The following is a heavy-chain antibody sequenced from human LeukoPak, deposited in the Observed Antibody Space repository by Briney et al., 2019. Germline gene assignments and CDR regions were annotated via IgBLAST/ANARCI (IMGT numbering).Heavy chain of an antibody. CDR2: ITGSGGNT. CDR1: GFIFSSYS. V-gene: IGHV3-23*01. CDR3: AKAASSSWPSYYYGMDV. D-gene: IGHD6-13*01. J-gene: IGHJ6*02. Sequence: QTGGSLRLSCAASGFIFSSYSMSWVRQAPGKGLEWVSDITGSGGNTYYADSVKGRFTISKDNSKNTVYLQMSSLRVDDTAVCYCAKAASSSWPSYYYGMDVWGQGTTVTVSS.